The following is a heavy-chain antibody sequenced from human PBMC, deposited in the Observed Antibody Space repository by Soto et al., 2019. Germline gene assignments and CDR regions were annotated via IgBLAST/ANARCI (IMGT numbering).Heavy chain of an antibody. J-gene: IGHJ5*02. Sequence: ASVKVSCKTSGYTFSDHYTHWVRQAPGQGLEWMGWINPNSGGTGYAEKFQGRVTITRDTSASTAYMELSSLRSEDTAVYYCARDGGDSSSWYSLNWFDPWGQGTLVTVSS. CDR2: INPNSGGT. CDR1: GYTFSDHY. V-gene: IGHV1-2*02. CDR3: ARDGGDSSSWYSLNWFDP. D-gene: IGHD6-13*01.